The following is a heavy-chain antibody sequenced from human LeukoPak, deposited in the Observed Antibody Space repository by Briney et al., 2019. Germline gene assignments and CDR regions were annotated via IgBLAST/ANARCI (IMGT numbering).Heavy chain of an antibody. CDR3: ARDGRGYSYGYHYYYYYKDV. Sequence: GGSLRLSCAASGFTFSSYSMNWVRQAPGKGLEWVSSISSSSSYIYYADSVKGRFTISRDNAKNSLYLQMNSLRAEDTAVYYCARDGRGYSYGYHYYYYYKDVWGKGTTVTVSS. J-gene: IGHJ6*03. CDR1: GFTFSSYS. D-gene: IGHD5-18*01. CDR2: ISSSSSYI. V-gene: IGHV3-21*04.